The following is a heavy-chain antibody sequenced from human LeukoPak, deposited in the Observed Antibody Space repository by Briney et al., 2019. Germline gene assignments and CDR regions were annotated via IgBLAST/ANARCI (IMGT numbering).Heavy chain of an antibody. D-gene: IGHD3-10*01. J-gene: IGHJ4*02. CDR3: AKDFGILCALDY. Sequence: PGGSLRLSCAASGFTFSSYGMHWVRQAPGRGLEWVAFIRYDGSNKYYADSVKGRFTISRDNSKNTLYLQMNSLRAEDTAVYNCAKDFGILCALDYWGQGTLVTVSS. CDR2: IRYDGSNK. V-gene: IGHV3-30*02. CDR1: GFTFSSYG.